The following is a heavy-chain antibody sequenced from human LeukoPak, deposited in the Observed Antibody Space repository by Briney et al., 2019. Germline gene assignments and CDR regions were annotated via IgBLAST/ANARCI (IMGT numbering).Heavy chain of an antibody. CDR2: IKQDGSEK. D-gene: IGHD2-2*01. CDR1: GFTFSSYW. V-gene: IGHV3-7*01. CDR3: ARVSYCSSTSCDCGDNWFDP. J-gene: IGHJ5*02. Sequence: GGSLRLSCAASGFTFSSYWMSWVRQAPGKGLEWVANIKQDGSEKYYVDSVKGRFTISRDNAKNSLYLQMNSLRAEDTAVYYCARVSYCSSTSCDCGDNWFDPWGQGTLVTVSS.